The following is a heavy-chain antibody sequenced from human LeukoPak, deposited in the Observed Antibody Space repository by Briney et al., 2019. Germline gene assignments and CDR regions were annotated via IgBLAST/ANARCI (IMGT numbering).Heavy chain of an antibody. D-gene: IGHD3-10*01. V-gene: IGHV3-15*01. CDR2: FKRKTDGGTT. CDR3: TTDRTPSILLWFGELVS. J-gene: IGHJ5*02. CDR1: GSTFGNAW. Sequence: GGSLRLSCAASGSTFGNAWLSWVGQVPGKGLEWFGRFKRKTDGGTTDYAAPVKGRFTISRDESKNTLYLQMNSLKTDDTAVYYRTTDRTPSILLWFGELVSWGQGTLVTVSS.